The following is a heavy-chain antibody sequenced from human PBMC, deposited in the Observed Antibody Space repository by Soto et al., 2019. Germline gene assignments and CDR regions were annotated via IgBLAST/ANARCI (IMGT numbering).Heavy chain of an antibody. D-gene: IGHD2-15*01. CDR3: VRGDNKDF. CDR1: GFNFGGFA. J-gene: IGHJ4*02. Sequence: EVQLGESGGGLVQPGRSLRLSCAASGFNFGGFAMQRVRQAPGKGLEWVSGISWDSRTIAYGDAVKGRFTVSRDNAKNSVYLQMNNLRPEDTAFYYCVRGDNKDFWGQGTLVTVSS. CDR2: ISWDSRTI. V-gene: IGHV3-9*01.